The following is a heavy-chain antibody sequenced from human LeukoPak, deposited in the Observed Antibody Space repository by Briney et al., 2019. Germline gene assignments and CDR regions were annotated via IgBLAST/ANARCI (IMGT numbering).Heavy chain of an antibody. D-gene: IGHD3-16*01. CDR3: ARVGEHVGEFDY. J-gene: IGHJ4*02. CDR1: GYTFTSYA. V-gene: IGHV1-3*01. Sequence: ASVKVSCKASGYTFTSYAMHWVRQAPGQRLEWMGWINAGNGNTKYSQKFQDRVTITRDTSASTAYMELSSLRSEDTAVYYCARVGEHVGEFDYWGQGTLVTVSS. CDR2: INAGNGNT.